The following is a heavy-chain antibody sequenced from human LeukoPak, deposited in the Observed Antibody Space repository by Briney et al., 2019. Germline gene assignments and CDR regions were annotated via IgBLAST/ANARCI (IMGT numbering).Heavy chain of an antibody. CDR1: GFTFSDYY. CDR3: ASTAGYCSSTSCYTYYYYYMDV. CDR2: IGNSGSII. Sequence: PGGSLRLSCAASGFTFSDYYMSWIRQAPGKGLEWVSYIGNSGSIIYYADSVKGRFTISRDNAKNSLYLQMNSLRAEDTAVYYCASTAGYCSSTSCYTYYYYYMDVWGKGTTVTVSS. J-gene: IGHJ6*03. D-gene: IGHD2-2*02. V-gene: IGHV3-11*04.